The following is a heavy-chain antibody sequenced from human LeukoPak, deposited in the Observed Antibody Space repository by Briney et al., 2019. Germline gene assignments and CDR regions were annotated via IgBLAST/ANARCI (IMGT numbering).Heavy chain of an antibody. CDR3: AGRGSSSGTFDI. V-gene: IGHV4-61*02. J-gene: IGHJ3*02. Sequence: SETLSLTCTVSGGSITNLNFYWTWIRQPAGKRLEWIGRIYTSGGTNYNPPLKSRVTMSADKSKNQISLKLASLTAADTALYYCAGRGSSSGTFDIWGPGTFVTVSS. CDR1: GGSITNLNFY. CDR2: IYTSGGT. D-gene: IGHD2-2*01.